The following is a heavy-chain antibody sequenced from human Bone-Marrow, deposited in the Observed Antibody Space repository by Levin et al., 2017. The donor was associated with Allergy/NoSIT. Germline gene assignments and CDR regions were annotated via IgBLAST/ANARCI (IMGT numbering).Heavy chain of an antibody. D-gene: IGHD3-10*01. CDR3: ATLSKWFGELRYFDF. Sequence: PGESLKISCAASGFTVTSKYMSWVRLAPGKGLEWVSLLYSGDTSYYADSVRGRFTISRDNSKNTADLQMKRLRPEDTAVYYCATLSKWFGELRYFDFWGLGTVVTVSS. J-gene: IGHJ4*02. CDR2: LYSGDTS. CDR1: GFTVTSKY. V-gene: IGHV3-66*02.